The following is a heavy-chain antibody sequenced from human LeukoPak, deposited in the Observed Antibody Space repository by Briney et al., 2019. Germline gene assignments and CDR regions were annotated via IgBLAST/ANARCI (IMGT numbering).Heavy chain of an antibody. CDR3: ARGVITGTTFDP. CDR2: MNPNSGNT. D-gene: IGHD1-20*01. Sequence: ASVKVSCKASGYTFTSYYMHWVRQATGQGLEWMGWMNPNSGNTGYAQKFQGRVTMTRNTSISTAYMELSSLRSEDTAVYYCARGVITGTTFDPWGQGTLVTVSS. CDR1: GYTFTSYY. J-gene: IGHJ5*02. V-gene: IGHV1-8*02.